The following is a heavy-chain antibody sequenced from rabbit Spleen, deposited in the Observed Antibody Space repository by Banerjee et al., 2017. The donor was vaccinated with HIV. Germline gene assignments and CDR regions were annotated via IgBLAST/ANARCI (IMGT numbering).Heavy chain of an antibody. CDR3: ARGDSGGVYYDL. D-gene: IGHD8-1*01. CDR2: IYTGSGGT. CDR1: GFSFSSGYY. J-gene: IGHJ3*01. V-gene: IGHV1S40*01. Sequence: QSLEESGGDLVKPGASLTLTCTASGFSFSSGYYMCWVRQAPGKGLEWIACIYTGSGGTWYASWAKGRFTISKTSSTTVTLQMTSLTAADTATYFCARGDSGGVYYDLWGQGTLVTVS.